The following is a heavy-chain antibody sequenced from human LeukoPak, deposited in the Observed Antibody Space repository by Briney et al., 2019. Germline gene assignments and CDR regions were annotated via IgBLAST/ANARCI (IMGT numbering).Heavy chain of an antibody. CDR1: GFTVSSNY. V-gene: IGHV3-7*01. CDR2: IKQDGSEK. J-gene: IGHJ3*02. CDR3: ARDRDAFDI. Sequence: GASLRLSCAASGFTVSSNYLNWVRQAPGKGLEWVANIKQDGSEKYYVDSVKGRFTISRDNAKNSLYLQMNSLRAEDTAVYYCARDRDAFDIWGQGTMVIVSS.